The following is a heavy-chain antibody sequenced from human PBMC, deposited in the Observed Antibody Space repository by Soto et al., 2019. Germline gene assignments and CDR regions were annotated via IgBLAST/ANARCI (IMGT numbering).Heavy chain of an antibody. D-gene: IGHD3-22*01. CDR1: GGSISTSSYY. V-gene: IGHV4-39*01. CDR3: ARDYDSSGDY. Sequence: QLQLQESGPGLVKPSETLSLTCTVSGGSISTSSYYWGWIRQPPGKGLEWIGSIYYSGSTYYNPSLKSRGTISVDTSKTQFSLKLSSVTAAYTAVYYSARDYDSSGDYWGHGTLVTVSS. CDR2: IYYSGST. J-gene: IGHJ4*01.